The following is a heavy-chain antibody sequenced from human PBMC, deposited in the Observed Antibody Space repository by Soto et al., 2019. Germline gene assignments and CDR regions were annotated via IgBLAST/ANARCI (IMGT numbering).Heavy chain of an antibody. J-gene: IGHJ4*02. CDR1: GGTFSSYT. Sequence: QVPLVQSGAEVKKPGSSVKVSCKASGGTFSSYTISWVRQAPGQGLEWMGRIIPILGIANYAQKFQGRVTITADKSTNTAYMELSSLRSEDTAVYYCAREGRYCSGGSCYSVLDYWGQGTLVTVSS. D-gene: IGHD2-15*01. CDR2: IIPILGIA. CDR3: AREGRYCSGGSCYSVLDY. V-gene: IGHV1-69*08.